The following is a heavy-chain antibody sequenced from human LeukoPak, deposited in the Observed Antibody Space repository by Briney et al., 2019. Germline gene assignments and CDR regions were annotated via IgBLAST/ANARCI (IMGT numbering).Heavy chain of an antibody. CDR3: AKGGYSSSWYLVFLDY. J-gene: IGHJ4*02. CDR1: GFTFDDYT. CDR2: ISWDGGGT. V-gene: IGHV3-43*01. Sequence: GGSLRLSCAASGFTFDDYTMHWVRQAPGKGLEWVSLISWDGGGTYYADSVKGRFTISRDNSKNSLYLQMNSLRTEDTALYYCAKGGYSSSWYLVFLDYWGQGTLVTVSS. D-gene: IGHD6-13*01.